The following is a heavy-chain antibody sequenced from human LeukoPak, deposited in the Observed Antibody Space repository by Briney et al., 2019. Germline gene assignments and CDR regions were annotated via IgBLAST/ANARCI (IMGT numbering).Heavy chain of an antibody. V-gene: IGHV3-21*01. Sequence: PGGSLRLSCAASGFTFSSYSMNWVRQAPGKGLEWVSSISSSSSYIYYADSVKGRFTISRDNAKNSLYLQMNSLRAEDTAVYYCARDFRRGVYYDNARPQGIFDYWGQGTLVTVSS. CDR2: ISSSSSYI. CDR1: GFTFSSYS. D-gene: IGHD3-22*01. J-gene: IGHJ4*02. CDR3: ARDFRRGVYYDNARPQGIFDY.